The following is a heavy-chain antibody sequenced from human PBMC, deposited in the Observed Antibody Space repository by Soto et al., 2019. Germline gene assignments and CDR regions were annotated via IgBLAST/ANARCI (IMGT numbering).Heavy chain of an antibody. D-gene: IGHD6-19*01. CDR3: AHGSGWLSDY. CDR1: GFSLDSPAVG. Sequence: QITLKESDPTLVKPTQTLTLTCTFSGFSLDSPAVGVNWIRQPPGKALEWLGLIYWDDDKQYNPSLKSRLTITRDTSKNQGVLTMTNMDPVDTATYYCAHGSGWLSDYWGQGTLVTVSS. J-gene: IGHJ4*02. CDR2: IYWDDDK. V-gene: IGHV2-5*02.